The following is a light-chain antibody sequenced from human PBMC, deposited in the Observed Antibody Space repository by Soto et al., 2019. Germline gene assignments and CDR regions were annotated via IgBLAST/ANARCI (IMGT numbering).Light chain of an antibody. CDR3: QQREHWPPIT. CDR1: QSVSSL. CDR2: AAS. Sequence: EIVLTQSPATLSLSPGERATLSCRASQSVSSLLAWYQQKPGQAPRLLIYAASSRATGIPARFSGSGSGTDFTLTISSLEPEDFAVYYCQQREHWPPITFGQGTRLEI. V-gene: IGKV3-11*01. J-gene: IGKJ5*01.